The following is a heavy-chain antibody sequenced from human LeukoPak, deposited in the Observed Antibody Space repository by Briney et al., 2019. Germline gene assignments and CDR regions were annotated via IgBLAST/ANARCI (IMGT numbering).Heavy chain of an antibody. J-gene: IGHJ6*04. CDR2: IVFASGKT. CDR3: AAASVAPGGHFYGMDV. Sequence: ASVKLSCKASGFTFRNSAVQWVRQARGQRLEWIAWIVFASGKTNYAQSFQGRLTVSRDMSTSTAYMEVGSLRSEATAVYYCAAASVAPGGHFYGMDVWGKGTTVTVSS. V-gene: IGHV1-58*01. D-gene: IGHD2-8*02. CDR1: GFTFRNSA.